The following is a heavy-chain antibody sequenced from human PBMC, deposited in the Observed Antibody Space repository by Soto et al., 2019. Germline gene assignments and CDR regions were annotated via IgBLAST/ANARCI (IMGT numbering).Heavy chain of an antibody. CDR3: TRARPGGGDLDY. D-gene: IGHD2-21*02. V-gene: IGHV1-46*01. J-gene: IGHJ4*02. CDR1: GYTFTSYY. CDR2: INPSGGST. Sequence: ASVKVSCKASGYTFTSYYMHWVRQAPGQGLEWMGIINPSGGSTSYAQKFQGRVTMTRDTSTSTVYMELSSLRSEDTAVSYCTRARPGGGDLDYWGQGTLVTVSS.